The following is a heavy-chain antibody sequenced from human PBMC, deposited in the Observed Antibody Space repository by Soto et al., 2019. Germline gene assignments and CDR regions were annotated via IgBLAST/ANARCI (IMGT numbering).Heavy chain of an antibody. Sequence: QLQLQESGSRLVKPSHTLSLTCAVSGGSISSGGYSWGWIRQPPGKGLEWIGYIYHSGGTYYSPSLKSRVTRSVDRSKNQFSLKLSSVTAAVTAVYYCASSLDIVLVPAAMQVGWFDPWGQGTLVTVSS. V-gene: IGHV4-30-2*01. CDR3: ASSLDIVLVPAAMQVGWFDP. CDR1: GGSISSGGYS. J-gene: IGHJ5*02. CDR2: IYHSGGT. D-gene: IGHD2-2*03.